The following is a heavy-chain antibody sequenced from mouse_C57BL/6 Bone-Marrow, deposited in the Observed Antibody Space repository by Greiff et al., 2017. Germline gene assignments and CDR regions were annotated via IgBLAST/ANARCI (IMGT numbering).Heavy chain of an antibody. CDR1: GYTFTDSY. D-gene: IGHD1-1*01. CDR3: SRRITTVVADY. CDR2: INPYTGGT. J-gene: IGHJ2*01. V-gene: IGHV1-19*01. Sequence: VQLQQSGPVLVKPGASVKMSCKASGYTFTDSYMNWVKQSHGKSLEWIGVINPYTGGTSYNQQFKGKATLTVAKSSSTAYMELNSLTSEDAAVYYCSRRITTVVADYWGQGTTLTVSS.